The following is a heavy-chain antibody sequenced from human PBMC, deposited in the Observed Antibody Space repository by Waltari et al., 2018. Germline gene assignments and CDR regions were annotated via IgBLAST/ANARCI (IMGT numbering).Heavy chain of an antibody. CDR1: GFTFSSYE. Sequence: EVQVVESGGGLVQPGGSLRLSCTASGFTFSSYEMNWVRQAPGKGLEWISYIDNSGNTVYYADSVKGRFTISRDNAKNSLFLLMNSLRAEDTAVYYCARPSTEYYFYNYYMDVWGKGTTVTVS. J-gene: IGHJ6*03. CDR2: IDNSGNTV. V-gene: IGHV3-48*03. CDR3: ARPSTEYYFYNYYMDV.